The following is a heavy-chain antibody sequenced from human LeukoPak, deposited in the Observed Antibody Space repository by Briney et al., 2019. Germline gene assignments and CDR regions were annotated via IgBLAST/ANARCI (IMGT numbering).Heavy chain of an antibody. D-gene: IGHD2-2*01. J-gene: IGHJ6*02. CDR1: GYTFTSYD. Sequence: ASVKVFCKASGYTFTSYDIKWVRQATGQGLEWMGWMNPNSGNTGYAQKFQGRVTMTRNTSISTAYMELSSLRSEDTAVYYCARVREGYCSSTSCQGDYYYYGMDVWGQGTTVTVSS. CDR3: ARVREGYCSSTSCQGDYYYYGMDV. CDR2: MNPNSGNT. V-gene: IGHV1-8*01.